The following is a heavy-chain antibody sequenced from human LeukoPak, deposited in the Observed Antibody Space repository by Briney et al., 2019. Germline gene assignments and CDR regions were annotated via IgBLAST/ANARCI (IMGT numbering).Heavy chain of an antibody. J-gene: IGHJ4*02. Sequence: SETLSLTCAVYGGSFSGYYWSWIRQPPGKGLEWIGEINHSGSTNYNPSLTSRVTISVDTSKNQFSLKLSSVTAADTAVYYCARRGYYDSSGYYRRTPRQYYFDYWGQGTLVTVSS. CDR1: GGSFSGYY. D-gene: IGHD3-22*01. CDR2: INHSGST. V-gene: IGHV4-34*01. CDR3: ARRGYYDSSGYYRRTPRQYYFDY.